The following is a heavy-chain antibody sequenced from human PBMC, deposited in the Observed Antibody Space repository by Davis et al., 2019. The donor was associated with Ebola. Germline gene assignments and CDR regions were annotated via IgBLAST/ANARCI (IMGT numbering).Heavy chain of an antibody. CDR1: GFTFSSYS. J-gene: IGHJ6*03. CDR3: ARDGHGSFYYYYYMDV. D-gene: IGHD1-26*01. Sequence: PGGSLRLSCAASGFTFSSYSMNWVRQAPGKGLEWVSSISSSSSYIYYADSVKGRFTISRDNAKNSLYLQMNSLRAEDTAVYYCARDGHGSFYYYYYMDVWGKGTTVTVSS. CDR2: ISSSSSYI. V-gene: IGHV3-21*01.